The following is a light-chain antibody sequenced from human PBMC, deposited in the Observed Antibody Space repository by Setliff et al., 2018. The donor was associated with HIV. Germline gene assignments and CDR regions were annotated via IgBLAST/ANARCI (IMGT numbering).Light chain of an antibody. V-gene: IGLV2-14*01. CDR2: EVS. J-gene: IGLJ1*01. Sequence: QSVLTQPASVSGSPGQSITTSCTGTSSDVGGYNYVSWYQQHPGKAPKLMIYEVSNRPSGVSNRFSRSKSGNTASLTISGLQAEDEADYYCSSYTSSSTYVFGAGTKVTVL. CDR3: SSYTSSSTYV. CDR1: SSDVGGYNY.